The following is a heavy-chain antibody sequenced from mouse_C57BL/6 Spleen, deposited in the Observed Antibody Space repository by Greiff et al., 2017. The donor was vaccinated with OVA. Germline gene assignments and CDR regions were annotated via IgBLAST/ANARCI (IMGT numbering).Heavy chain of an antibody. CDR2: IYPGDGDT. CDR1: GYAFSSSW. J-gene: IGHJ3*01. D-gene: IGHD2-4*01. V-gene: IGHV1-82*01. Sequence: QVQLQQSGPELVKPGASVKISCKASGYAFSSSWMNWVKQRPGKGLEWIGRIYPGDGDTNYNGKFKGKATLSADKSSSTAYMQLSSLTSEDSAVYFCARRVYYDYDVCFAYWGQGTLLTVSA. CDR3: ARRVYYDYDVCFAY.